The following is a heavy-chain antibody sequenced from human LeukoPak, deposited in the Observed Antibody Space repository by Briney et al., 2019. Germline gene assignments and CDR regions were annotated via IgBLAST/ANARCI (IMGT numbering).Heavy chain of an antibody. CDR3: ARVRYCTNGVCHGHAFDI. J-gene: IGHJ3*02. CDR1: GYTFTSYY. Sequence: ASVKVSCKASGYTFTSYYMHWVRQAPGQGLEWMGIINPSGGSTSYAQKFQGRVTMTRDMSTSTVYMELSSLRSEDTAVYYCARVRYCTNGVCHGHAFDIWGQGTMVTVSS. V-gene: IGHV1-46*01. CDR2: INPSGGST. D-gene: IGHD2-8*01.